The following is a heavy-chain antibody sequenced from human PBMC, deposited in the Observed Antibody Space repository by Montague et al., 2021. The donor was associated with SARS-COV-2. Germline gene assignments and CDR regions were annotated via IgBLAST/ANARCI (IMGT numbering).Heavy chain of an antibody. J-gene: IGHJ5*02. V-gene: IGHV4-34*01. CDR1: GASFSDYY. CDR3: ARGQIFSTVRGARGWNGWFDP. CDR2: INHSGNT. Sequence: SETLSLTCAVYGASFSDYYWGWIRQSPGKGLEWIGEINHSGNTNFNPSLRSRVTISVDTSKNQVSLNLDFVTAADTATYYCARGQIFSTVRGARGWNGWFDPWGPGTLVTVSS. D-gene: IGHD3-10*01.